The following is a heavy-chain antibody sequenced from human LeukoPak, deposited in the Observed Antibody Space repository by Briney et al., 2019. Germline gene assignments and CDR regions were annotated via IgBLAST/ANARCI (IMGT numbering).Heavy chain of an antibody. D-gene: IGHD3-9*01. CDR3: ASLYDIVGTTVDY. CDR1: GYSFTSNY. Sequence: ASVKVSCKASGYSFTSNYIHWVRQAPGQGLEWMGRIDPNTGGTKSAKNFQGRVTMTRDTSIGTAYMALSGLRSDDTAVYYCASLYDIVGTTVDYWGQGTLVTVSS. V-gene: IGHV1-2*06. J-gene: IGHJ4*02. CDR2: IDPNTGGT.